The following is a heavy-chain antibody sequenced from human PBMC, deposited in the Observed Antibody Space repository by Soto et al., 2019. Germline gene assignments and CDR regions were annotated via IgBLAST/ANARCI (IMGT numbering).Heavy chain of an antibody. D-gene: IGHD5-18*01. J-gene: IGHJ6*02. Sequence: SVKVSCKASGGTFSSYASSWVRQAPGQGLEWMGGIIPIFGTANYAQKFQGRVTITADESTSTAYMELSSLRSEDTAVYYCASHSYGYFPHYYHGMDVWGQGTTVTVSS. CDR2: IIPIFGTA. CDR1: GGTFSSYA. V-gene: IGHV1-69*13. CDR3: ASHSYGYFPHYYHGMDV.